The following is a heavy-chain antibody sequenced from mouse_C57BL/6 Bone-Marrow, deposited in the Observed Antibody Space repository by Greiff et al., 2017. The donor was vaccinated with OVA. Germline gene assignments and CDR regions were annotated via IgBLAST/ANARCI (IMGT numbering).Heavy chain of an antibody. J-gene: IGHJ3*01. CDR3: VRGPPYAY. Sequence: EVNVVESGGGLVQPKGSLKLSCAASGFSFNTYAMNWVRQAPGKGLEWVARIRSKSNNYATYYADSVKDRFTISRDDSESMLYLQMNNLKTEDTAMYYCVRGPPYAYWGQGTLVTVSA. V-gene: IGHV10-1*01. CDR2: IRSKSNNYAT. CDR1: GFSFNTYA.